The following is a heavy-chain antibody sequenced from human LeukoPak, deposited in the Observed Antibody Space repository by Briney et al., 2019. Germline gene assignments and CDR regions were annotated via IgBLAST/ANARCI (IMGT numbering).Heavy chain of an antibody. CDR3: ASSASSSFAFDI. D-gene: IGHD6-6*01. V-gene: IGHV4-30-4*01. Sequence: SQTLSLTCTVSGGSISSGDYYWSWIRQPPGKGLEWIGYIYYSGSIYYNPSLKSRVTISVDTSKNQFSLKLSSVTAADTAVYYCASSASSSFAFDIWGQGTMVTVSS. J-gene: IGHJ3*02. CDR2: IYYSGSI. CDR1: GGSISSGDYY.